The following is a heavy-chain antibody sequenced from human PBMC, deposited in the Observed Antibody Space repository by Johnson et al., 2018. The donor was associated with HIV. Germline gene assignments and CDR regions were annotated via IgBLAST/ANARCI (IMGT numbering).Heavy chain of an antibody. CDR2: ISYDGSNK. Sequence: QVQLVESGGGLVQPGGSLRLSCAASGFTFSSYAMHWVRQAPGKGLEWVAVISYDGSNKYYADSVQGRFTISRDNSKNTLYLQMNSLKAEDTAVYSCARDTSDYYLWAFDSWGQGTKVTVSS. CDR3: ARDTSDYYLWAFDS. CDR1: GFTFSSYA. J-gene: IGHJ3*02. D-gene: IGHD1-26*01. V-gene: IGHV3-30-3*01.